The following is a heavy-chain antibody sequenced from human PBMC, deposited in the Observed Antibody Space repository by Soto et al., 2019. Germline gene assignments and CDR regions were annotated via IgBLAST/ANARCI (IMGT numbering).Heavy chain of an antibody. Sequence: GGSLRLSCAASGFTFSSYGMHWVRQAPGKGLEWVAVISYDGSNKYYADSVKGRFTISRDNSKNTLYLQMNSLRAEDTAVYYCAKEADTYYDFWSGPGAEYFQHWGQGTLVTVPQ. CDR3: AKEADTYYDFWSGPGAEYFQH. V-gene: IGHV3-30*18. CDR1: GFTFSSYG. D-gene: IGHD3-3*01. CDR2: ISYDGSNK. J-gene: IGHJ1*01.